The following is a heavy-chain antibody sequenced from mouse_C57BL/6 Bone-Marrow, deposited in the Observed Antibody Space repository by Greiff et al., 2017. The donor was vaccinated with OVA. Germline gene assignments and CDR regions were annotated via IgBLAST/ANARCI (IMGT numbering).Heavy chain of an antibody. CDR3: ARDYYGSSYDYYAMDY. CDR2: IYPGDGDT. Sequence: QVQLQQSGAELVKPGASVKISCKASGYAFSSYWMNWVKQRPGKGLEWIGQIYPGDGDTNYNGKFKGTATLTADPSSSTAYMQRSSLTSEDSAVYFCARDYYGSSYDYYAMDYWGQGTSVTVSS. V-gene: IGHV1-80*01. D-gene: IGHD1-1*01. CDR1: GYAFSSYW. J-gene: IGHJ4*01.